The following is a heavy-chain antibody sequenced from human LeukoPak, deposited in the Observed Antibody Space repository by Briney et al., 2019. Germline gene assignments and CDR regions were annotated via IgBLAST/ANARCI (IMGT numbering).Heavy chain of an antibody. D-gene: IGHD5-24*01. CDR2: ISYDGSNK. CDR1: GFTFSSYA. CDR3: ARSRDGYHDY. Sequence: PGGSLRLSCAASGFTFSSYAMHWVRQAPGKGLEWVAVISYDGSNKYYADSVKGRFTISRDNSKNTLYLQMNSLRAEDTAVYYCARSRDGYHDYWGQGTLVTVSS. J-gene: IGHJ4*02. V-gene: IGHV3-30-3*01.